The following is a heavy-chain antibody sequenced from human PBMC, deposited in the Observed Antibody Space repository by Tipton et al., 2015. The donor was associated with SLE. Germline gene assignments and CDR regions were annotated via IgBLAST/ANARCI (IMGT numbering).Heavy chain of an antibody. D-gene: IGHD4-17*01. J-gene: IGHJ4*02. CDR2: IYYSGST. Sequence: LRLSCTVSGGSISSSSYYWGWIRQPPGKWLEWIGSIYYSGSTNYNPSLKSRVTISGDRSKKQLSLRLTSVTAADTAVYYCARDPSDGDYGVYYFDYWGQGTLVTVSP. CDR3: ARDPSDGDYGVYYFDY. CDR1: GGSISSSSYY. V-gene: IGHV4-39*07.